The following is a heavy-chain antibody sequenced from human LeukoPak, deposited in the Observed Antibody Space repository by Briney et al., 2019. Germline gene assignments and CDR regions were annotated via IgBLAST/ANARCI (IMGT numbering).Heavy chain of an antibody. V-gene: IGHV5-51*01. CDR3: ARGGSWSNLYFDY. Sequence: GESLKISCKGSGYSFTKYWIGWVRQMPGKGLEWMGLIYPGDSDIRYSPSFQGQVTISADKSISTAYLQWGSLKASDTAMYYCARGGSWSNLYFDYWGQGTLVTVSS. CDR2: IYPGDSDI. D-gene: IGHD6-13*01. CDR1: GYSFTKYW. J-gene: IGHJ4*02.